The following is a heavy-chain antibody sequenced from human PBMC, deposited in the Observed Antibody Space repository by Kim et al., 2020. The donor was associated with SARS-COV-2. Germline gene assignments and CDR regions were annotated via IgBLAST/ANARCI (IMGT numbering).Heavy chain of an antibody. Sequence: GGSLRLSCAASGFTFSTYAMSWVRQAPGKGLEWVSGISGGGGTTYYADSVQGRFTISRDNSKSTLYLQMDSLRAEDTAIYYCAKTRSSYWGQGTLVTVSS. CDR1: GFTFSTYA. CDR3: AKTRSSY. J-gene: IGHJ4*02. V-gene: IGHV3-23*01. D-gene: IGHD6-6*01. CDR2: ISGGGGTT.